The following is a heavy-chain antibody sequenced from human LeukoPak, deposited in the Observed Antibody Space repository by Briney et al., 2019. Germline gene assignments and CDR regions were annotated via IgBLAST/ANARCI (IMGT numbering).Heavy chain of an antibody. CDR2: VDPEDGET. CDR1: GYTFTDYY. Sequence: ASVKVSCKVSGYTFTDYYMHWGQQAPGKGLEWMGLVDPEDGETIYAEKFQGRVTITADTSTDTTYMELSSLRAEDTAVYYCASGYSSDEAMNWFDPWGQGTLVTVSS. V-gene: IGHV1-69-2*01. CDR3: ASGYSSDEAMNWFDP. D-gene: IGHD6-19*01. J-gene: IGHJ5*02.